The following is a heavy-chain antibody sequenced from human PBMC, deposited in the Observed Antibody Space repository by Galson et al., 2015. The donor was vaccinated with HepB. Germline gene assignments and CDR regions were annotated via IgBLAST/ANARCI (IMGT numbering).Heavy chain of an antibody. CDR3: ARDGGAYGGNSGDY. J-gene: IGHJ4*02. Sequence: SLRLSCAASGFTFSSYSMNWVRQAPGKGLEWVSSISSSSSYIYYADSVKGRFTISRDNAKNSLYLQMNSLRAEDTAVYYCARDGGAYGGNSGDYWGQGTLVTVSS. CDR2: ISSSSSYI. CDR1: GFTFSSYS. V-gene: IGHV3-21*01. D-gene: IGHD4-23*01.